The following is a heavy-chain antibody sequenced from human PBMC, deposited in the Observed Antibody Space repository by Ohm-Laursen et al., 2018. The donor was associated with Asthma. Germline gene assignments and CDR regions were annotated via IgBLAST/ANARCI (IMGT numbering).Heavy chain of an antibody. D-gene: IGHD3-10*01. CDR1: GFTFSSYA. V-gene: IGHV3-30-3*01. Sequence: SSLRLSCSASGFTFSSYAMHWVRQAPGKGLEWVAVISYDGSNKYYADSVKGRFTISRDNSKNTLYLEMNSLRDEDTAVYYCARGGFYYGSGSYSYVYWGQGTLVTVSS. CDR2: ISYDGSNK. J-gene: IGHJ4*02. CDR3: ARGGFYYGSGSYSYVY.